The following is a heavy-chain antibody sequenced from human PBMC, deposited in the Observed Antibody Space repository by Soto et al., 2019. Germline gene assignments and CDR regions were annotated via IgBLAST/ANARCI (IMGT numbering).Heavy chain of an antibody. Sequence: QVQLEESGGGVVQPGRSLRLSCVASGFIFSTYAMYRVRQAPGKGLEWVTFISYEGSKKDYADSVKGRFTISRDNSKNTVYLQMNSLRPEDTAVYYCARNLQFFDWMGFYGMDVWGQGTTVTVSS. CDR1: GFIFSTYA. CDR2: ISYEGSKK. D-gene: IGHD3-9*01. CDR3: ARNLQFFDWMGFYGMDV. J-gene: IGHJ6*02. V-gene: IGHV3-30*04.